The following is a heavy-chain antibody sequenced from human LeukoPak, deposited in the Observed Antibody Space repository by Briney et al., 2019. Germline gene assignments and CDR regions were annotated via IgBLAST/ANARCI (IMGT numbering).Heavy chain of an antibody. J-gene: IGHJ4*02. CDR2: INRDGSST. CDR3: ARALPPTLTTPWE. CDR1: GFTFSSYW. V-gene: IGHV3-74*01. Sequence: GGSLRLSCAASGFTFSSYWMHWVRQAPGKGRVWVSHINRDGSSTNYADSVKGRFTISRDNAKNTLYLQMNSLRAEDTAVYYFARALPPTLTTPWEWGPGTLVTVSS. D-gene: IGHD4/OR15-4a*01.